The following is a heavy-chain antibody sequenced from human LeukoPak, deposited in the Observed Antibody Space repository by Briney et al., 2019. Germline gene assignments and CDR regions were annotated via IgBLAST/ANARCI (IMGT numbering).Heavy chain of an antibody. CDR3: ARGSAIDY. Sequence: GGSLRLSCAASGFTFSSYSMNWVRQAPGKGLEWVSYISSSSSTIYYADSVKGRFTISRDNAKNSLYLQMNSLRAEDTAVYYCARGSAIDYWGRGTLVTVSS. CDR1: GFTFSSYS. CDR2: ISSSSSTI. J-gene: IGHJ4*02. V-gene: IGHV3-48*01.